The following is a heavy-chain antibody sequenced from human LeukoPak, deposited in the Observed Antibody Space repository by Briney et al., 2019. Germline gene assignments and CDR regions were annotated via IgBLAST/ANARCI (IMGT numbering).Heavy chain of an antibody. CDR2: ISSSGSTI. CDR1: GFTFSDYY. J-gene: IGHJ4*02. D-gene: IGHD2-2*01. Sequence: GGSLRLSCAASGFTFSDYYMSWIRQAPGKGLEWGSYISSSGSTIYYADSVKGRFTISRDNAKNSLYLQMNSLRAEDTAVYYCATYLCSSTSYTLSQGSDYWGQGTLVTVSS. V-gene: IGHV3-11*01. CDR3: ATYLCSSTSYTLSQGSDY.